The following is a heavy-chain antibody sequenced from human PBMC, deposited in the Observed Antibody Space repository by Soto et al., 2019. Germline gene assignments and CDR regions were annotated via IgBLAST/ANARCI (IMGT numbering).Heavy chain of an antibody. V-gene: IGHV3-23*01. J-gene: IGHJ4*02. CDR3: AKDPRRVPAAITFDY. CDR1: GFTFSSYA. Sequence: GGSLRLSCAASGFTFSSYAMSWVRQAPGKGLEWVSAISGSGGSTYYADSVKGRFTISRDNSKNTLYLQMNSLRAEDTAVYYCAKDPRRVPAAITFDYWGQGTLVTVSS. D-gene: IGHD2-2*01. CDR2: ISGSGGST.